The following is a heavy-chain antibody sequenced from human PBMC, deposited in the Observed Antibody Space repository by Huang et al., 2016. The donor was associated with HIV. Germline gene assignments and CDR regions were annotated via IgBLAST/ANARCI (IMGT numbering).Heavy chain of an antibody. J-gene: IGHJ3*02. CDR1: GFTFSNYG. CDR3: AKLQDTAVVTGAFDI. V-gene: IGHV3-30*02. CDR2: IRYDGSTN. Sequence: QGQLVESGGGVVQPGGSLRLSCAASGFTFSNYGLHWVRQAPGKGLAWCAFIRYDGSTNYYAHSVKGLFTISREKSKNTLYLQMNSLRAEDTAVYYCAKLQDTAVVTGAFDIWGQGTMVTVSS. D-gene: IGHD5-18*01.